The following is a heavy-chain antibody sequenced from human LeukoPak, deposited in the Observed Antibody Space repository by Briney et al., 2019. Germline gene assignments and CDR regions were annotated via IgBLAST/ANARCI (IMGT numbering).Heavy chain of an antibody. CDR1: GFTFDNFA. Sequence: GGSLRLSCAASGFTFDNFAMHWVRQAPGKGLEWVSGITWNSRVKTYTPSVKGRFTISRDNAKNSLDLQMSSLRPEDTAVYYCARLGGVYAGYYYGMDVWGQGTTVTVSS. J-gene: IGHJ6*02. CDR3: ARLGGVYAGYYYGMDV. D-gene: IGHD5/OR15-5a*01. CDR2: ITWNSRVK. V-gene: IGHV3-9*01.